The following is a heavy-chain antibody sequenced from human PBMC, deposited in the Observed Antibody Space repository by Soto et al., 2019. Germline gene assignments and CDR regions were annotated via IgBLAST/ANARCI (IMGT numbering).Heavy chain of an antibody. D-gene: IGHD1-26*01. CDR3: VRALREDLQIYYFDS. J-gene: IGHJ4*02. Sequence: QVTLKESGPVLVKPTETLTLTCTVSGFSLSKARMGVSWIRQPPGKALEWLAHICWNDERSYSTSLNSRLTISRDTSKSQVVLTMTNVHPVYTGTYFCVRALREDLQIYYFDSWGQGTLVTVSS. CDR1: GFSLSKARMG. CDR2: ICWNDER. V-gene: IGHV2-26*01.